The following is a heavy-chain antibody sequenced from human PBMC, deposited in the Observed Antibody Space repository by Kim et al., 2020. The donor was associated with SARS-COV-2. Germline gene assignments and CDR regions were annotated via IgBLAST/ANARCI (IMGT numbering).Heavy chain of an antibody. V-gene: IGHV4-39*01. CDR2: IYYSGSN. Sequence: SETLSLTCTVSGGSISSSSYYWGWIRQPPGKGLEWIGSIYYSGSNYYNPSLKSRVTISVDTSKNQFSLKLSSVTAADTAVYYCARHHDILTGYGAFDIWGQGTMVTVSS. CDR3: ARHHDILTGYGAFDI. D-gene: IGHD3-9*01. CDR1: GGSISSSSYY. J-gene: IGHJ3*02.